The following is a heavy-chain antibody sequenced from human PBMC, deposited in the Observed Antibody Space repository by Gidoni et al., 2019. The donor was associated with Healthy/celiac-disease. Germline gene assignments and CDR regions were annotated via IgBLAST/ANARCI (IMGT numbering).Heavy chain of an antibody. D-gene: IGHD6-13*01. Sequence: QLQLVQPGPAVKKPVTSVEVPCNACGFTFISSAVQWVRRDRGQRLEWIGWIVVGSSNTDYEQKFQERVTITGNMSTSTAYMERSSLRSEDTAVYYCEADWYSSSWPQGDYWGQGTLVTVSS. CDR3: EADWYSSSWPQGDY. CDR1: GFTFISSA. CDR2: IVVGSSNT. J-gene: IGHJ4*02. V-gene: IGHV1-58*01.